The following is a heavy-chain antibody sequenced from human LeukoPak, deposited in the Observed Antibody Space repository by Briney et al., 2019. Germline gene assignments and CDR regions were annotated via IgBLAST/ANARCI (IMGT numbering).Heavy chain of an antibody. CDR3: ARVGYTGTWYSSPPFDY. Sequence: GGSLRLSCAASGFTFSTYIMNWVRQAPGKGLEWVAVISYDGSNKYYADSVKGRFTISRDNSKNTLYLQMNSQRAGDTAVYYCARVGYTGTWYSSPPFDYWGQGTLVTVSS. V-gene: IGHV3-30*03. CDR2: ISYDGSNK. D-gene: IGHD6-13*01. CDR1: GFTFSTYI. J-gene: IGHJ4*02.